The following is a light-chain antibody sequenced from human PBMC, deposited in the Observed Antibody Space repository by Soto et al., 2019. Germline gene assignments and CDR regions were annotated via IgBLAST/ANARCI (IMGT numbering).Light chain of an antibody. CDR1: QGISSY. Sequence: AVRLTKTPSSSSASTGDRATITCRASQGISSYLAWYQQKPGKAPKLLIYAASTLQSGVPSRFSGSGSGTDVTLTSGCLQSEDFATYYXQQYYXYPRTYXQGTKVDIK. CDR2: AAS. J-gene: IGKJ1*01. V-gene: IGKV1-8*01. CDR3: QQYYXYPRT.